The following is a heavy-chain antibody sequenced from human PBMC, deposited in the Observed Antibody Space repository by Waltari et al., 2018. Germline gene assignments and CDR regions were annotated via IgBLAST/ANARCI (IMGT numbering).Heavy chain of an antibody. D-gene: IGHD2-2*01. J-gene: IGHJ3*02. CDR1: GFTFSSSA. CDR3: AKDPVVPAAMRGDAFDI. CDR2: ISGSGGST. Sequence: EVQLLESGGGLVQPGGSLRLSCAASGFTFSSSAMSWVRQAPGKGLEWVSAISGSGGSTYYADSVKGRFTISRDNSKNTLYLQMNSLRAEDTAVYYCAKDPVVPAAMRGDAFDIWGQGTMVTVSS. V-gene: IGHV3-23*01.